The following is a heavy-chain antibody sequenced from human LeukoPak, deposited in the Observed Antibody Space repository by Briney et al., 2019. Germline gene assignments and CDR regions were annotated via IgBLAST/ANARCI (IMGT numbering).Heavy chain of an antibody. J-gene: IGHJ4*02. V-gene: IGHV4-31*03. CDR2: IYYSGST. CDR3: ARTFGELSWYFDY. D-gene: IGHD3-10*01. Sequence: SETPSLTCTVSGGSISSGGYYWSWIRQHPGKGLEWIGYIYYSGSTYYNPSLKSRVTISVDTSKNQFSLKLSSVTAADTAVYYCARTFGELSWYFDYWGQGTLVTVSS. CDR1: GGSISSGGYY.